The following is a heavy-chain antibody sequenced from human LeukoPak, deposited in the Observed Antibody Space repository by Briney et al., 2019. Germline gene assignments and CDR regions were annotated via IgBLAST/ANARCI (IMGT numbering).Heavy chain of an antibody. CDR1: GGSISSGGYY. V-gene: IGHV4-30-2*01. Sequence: SETLSLTCTVSGGSISSGGYYWSWIRQPPGKGLEWIGYIYHSGSTDYNPSLKSRVTISVDRSKNQFSLKLSSVTAADTAVYYCVRGGWEFDYWGQGTLVTVSS. D-gene: IGHD3-10*01. CDR3: VRGGWEFDY. J-gene: IGHJ4*02. CDR2: IYHSGST.